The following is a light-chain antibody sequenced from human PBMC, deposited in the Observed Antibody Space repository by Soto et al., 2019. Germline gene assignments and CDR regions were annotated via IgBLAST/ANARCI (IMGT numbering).Light chain of an antibody. Sequence: DIQRTQSPSTLSASVGDRVTITCRASQSISSWLAWYQQKPGKAPKLLIYDASSLESGVPSRFSGSGSGTEFTLTISRLQPDDFATYYCQQYNSYSRTFGQGTKVDIK. CDR2: DAS. V-gene: IGKV1-5*01. CDR3: QQYNSYSRT. CDR1: QSISSW. J-gene: IGKJ1*01.